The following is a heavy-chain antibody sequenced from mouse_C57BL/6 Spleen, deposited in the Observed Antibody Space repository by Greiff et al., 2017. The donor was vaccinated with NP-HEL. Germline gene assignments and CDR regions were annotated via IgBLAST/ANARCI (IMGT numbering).Heavy chain of an antibody. V-gene: IGHV5-4*03. CDR3: ARKVYSNYLYYFDY. CDR1: GFTFSSYA. D-gene: IGHD2-5*01. CDR2: ISDGGSYT. J-gene: IGHJ2*01. Sequence: EVMLVESGGGLVKPGGSLKLSCAASGFTFSSYAMSWVRQTPEKRLEWVATISDGGSYTYYPDNVKGRFTISRDNAKNNLYLQMSHLKSEDTAMYYCARKVYSNYLYYFDYWGQGTTLTVSS.